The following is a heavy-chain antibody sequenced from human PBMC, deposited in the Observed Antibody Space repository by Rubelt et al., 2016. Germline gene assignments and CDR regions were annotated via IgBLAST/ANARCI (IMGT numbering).Heavy chain of an antibody. Sequence: VSAIGGSGGSTYYADSVKGRFTISRDNAKNSLYLQMNSLRAEDTAVYYCAREDGYNFRRKSPIDYWGQGTLVTVSS. CDR3: AREDGYNFRRKSPIDY. D-gene: IGHD5-24*01. V-gene: IGHV3-23*01. J-gene: IGHJ4*02. CDR2: IGGSGGST.